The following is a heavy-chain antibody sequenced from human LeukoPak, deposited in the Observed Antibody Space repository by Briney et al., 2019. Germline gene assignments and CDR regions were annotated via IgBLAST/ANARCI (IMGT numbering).Heavy chain of an antibody. V-gene: IGHV4-38-2*02. CDR2: IYHSGST. CDR1: GYSISSGYY. D-gene: IGHD4-17*01. Sequence: SETLSLTCTVSGYSISSGYYWGRIRQPPGKGLEWIGSIYHSGSTYYNPSLKSRVTISVDTSKNQFSLKLSSVTAADTAVYYCARGHGDYYYYYMDVWGKGTTVTVSS. CDR3: ARGHGDYYYYYMDV. J-gene: IGHJ6*03.